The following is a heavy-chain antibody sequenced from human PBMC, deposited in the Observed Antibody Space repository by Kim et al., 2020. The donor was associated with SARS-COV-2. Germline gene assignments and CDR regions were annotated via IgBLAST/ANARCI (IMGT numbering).Heavy chain of an antibody. Sequence: GGSLRLSCAASGFTFSSYAMSWVRQAPGKGLEWVSAISGSGGSTYYADSVKGRFTISRDNSKNTLYLQMNSLRAEDTAVYYCAKGGRRFLEWLRHYFDYWGQGTLVTVSS. J-gene: IGHJ4*02. CDR3: AKGGRRFLEWLRHYFDY. V-gene: IGHV3-23*01. D-gene: IGHD3-3*01. CDR1: GFTFSSYA. CDR2: ISGSGGST.